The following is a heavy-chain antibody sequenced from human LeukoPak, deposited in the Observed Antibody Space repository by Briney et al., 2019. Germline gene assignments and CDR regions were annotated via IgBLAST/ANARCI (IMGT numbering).Heavy chain of an antibody. CDR2: IYYSGST. D-gene: IGHD2-15*01. J-gene: IGHJ4*02. Sequence: SETLSLTCTVSGGSISSHYWSWIRQPPGKGLEWIGYIYYSGSTNYNPSLKSRVTISVDTSKNQFSLKLSSVTAADTAVYYCAREGDCSGGSCYFDYWGQGTLVTVSS. V-gene: IGHV4-59*11. CDR3: AREGDCSGGSCYFDY. CDR1: GGSISSHY.